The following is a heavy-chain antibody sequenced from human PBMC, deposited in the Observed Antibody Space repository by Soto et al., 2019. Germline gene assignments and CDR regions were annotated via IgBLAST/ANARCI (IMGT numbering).Heavy chain of an antibody. CDR3: ARDHCGGSSTSCSRGWFDP. CDR2: ISAYNGNT. Sequence: ASVKVSCKASGYTLTNYGVTWVRQAPGQGLEWMGWISAYNGNTNYAQKLQGRVTMTTDTSTSTAYMELRSLRSDDTAVYYCARDHCGGSSTSCSRGWFDPWGQGTLVTVSS. J-gene: IGHJ5*02. D-gene: IGHD2-2*01. CDR1: GYTLTNYG. V-gene: IGHV1-18*04.